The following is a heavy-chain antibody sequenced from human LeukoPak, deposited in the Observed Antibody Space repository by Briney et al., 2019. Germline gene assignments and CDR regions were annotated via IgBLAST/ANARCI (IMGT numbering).Heavy chain of an antibody. CDR2: IYYSGST. D-gene: IGHD3-3*01. V-gene: IGHV4-39*01. Sequence: PSETLSLTCTVSGGSISSSSYYWGWFRQPPGKGLEWIGSIYYSGSTYYNPSLKSRVTISVDTSKNQFSLKLSSVTAADTAVYYCASLTIFGVVNGFDPWGQGTLVTVSS. CDR1: GGSISSSSYY. J-gene: IGHJ5*02. CDR3: ASLTIFGVVNGFDP.